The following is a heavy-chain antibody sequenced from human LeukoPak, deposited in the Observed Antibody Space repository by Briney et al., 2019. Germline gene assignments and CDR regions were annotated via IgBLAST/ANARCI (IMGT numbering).Heavy chain of an antibody. CDR1: GFTFSHCW. Sequence: GGSLRLSCAASGFTFSHCWMHWFRQVPGKGLVWVSRVTHDGSGTSYADSVKGRFAISRDNAKNTLYLEMNSLRVEDTAVYYCVRDTTPFGYSYDSWGQGTLVTVSS. CDR2: VTHDGSGT. CDR3: VRDTTPFGYSYDS. D-gene: IGHD5-12*01. V-gene: IGHV3-74*01. J-gene: IGHJ4*02.